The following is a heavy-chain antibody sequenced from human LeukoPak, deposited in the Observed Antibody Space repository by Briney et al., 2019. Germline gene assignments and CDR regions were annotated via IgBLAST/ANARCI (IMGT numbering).Heavy chain of an antibody. CDR1: GGSFSGYY. CDR3: ARGPLGSDYGDHGVGY. Sequence: PSETLSLTCAVYGGSFSGYYWSWIRQPPGKGLEWIGEINHSGSTNYNPSLKSRVTISVDTSKNQFSLKLSSVTAADTAVYYCARGPLGSDYGDHGVGYWGQGTLVTVSS. V-gene: IGHV4-34*01. J-gene: IGHJ4*02. CDR2: INHSGST. D-gene: IGHD4-17*01.